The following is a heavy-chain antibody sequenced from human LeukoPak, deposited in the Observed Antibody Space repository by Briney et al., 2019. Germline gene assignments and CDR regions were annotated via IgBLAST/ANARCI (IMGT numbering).Heavy chain of an antibody. D-gene: IGHD2-8*01. CDR3: ARTASPIVLMVYDRGHQGAFDI. Sequence: SVKVSCKASGYTFTSYGISWVRQAPGQGLEWMGGIIPIFGTANYAQKFQGRVTITADKSTSTAYMELISLKSDDTAVYYCARTASPIVLMVYDRGHQGAFDIWGQGTMVTVSS. V-gene: IGHV1-69*06. CDR1: GYTFTSYG. CDR2: IIPIFGTA. J-gene: IGHJ3*02.